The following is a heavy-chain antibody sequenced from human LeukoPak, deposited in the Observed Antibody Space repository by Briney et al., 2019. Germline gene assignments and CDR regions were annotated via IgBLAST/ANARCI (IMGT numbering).Heavy chain of an antibody. V-gene: IGHV1-2*02. CDR2: INPNSGGT. D-gene: IGHD1-26*01. CDR3: ASWESTAYYFDY. Sequence: ASVKVSCKASGYTFTGYYMHWVRQAPGQGLGWMGWINPNSGGTNYAQKFQGRVTMTRDTSISTAYMELSRLRSDDTAVYNCASWESTAYYFDYWGQGTLVTVSS. J-gene: IGHJ4*02. CDR1: GYTFTGYY.